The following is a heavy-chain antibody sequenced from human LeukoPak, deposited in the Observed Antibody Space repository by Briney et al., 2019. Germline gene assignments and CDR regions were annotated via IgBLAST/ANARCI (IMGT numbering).Heavy chain of an antibody. CDR3: AKTYYDFWSGYYSGVEF. Sequence: GSLRLSCAASGFTFSSYGMHWVRQAPGKGLEWVAVISYDGSNKYYADSVKGRFTISRDNSKNTLYLQMNSLRAEDTAVYYCAKTYYDFWSGYYSGVEFWGQGTLATVSS. D-gene: IGHD3-3*01. CDR1: GFTFSSYG. CDR2: ISYDGSNK. J-gene: IGHJ4*02. V-gene: IGHV3-30*18.